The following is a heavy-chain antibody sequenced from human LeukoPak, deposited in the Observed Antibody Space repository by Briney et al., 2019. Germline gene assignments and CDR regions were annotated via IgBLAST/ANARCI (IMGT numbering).Heavy chain of an antibody. D-gene: IGHD4-17*01. V-gene: IGHV3-7*01. CDR3: ATDTGHGYFES. CDR2: IRQEGTKK. Sequence: PGGSLRLSCAASGFIFNNYWMSWLRQATGKRLEWVANIRQEGTKKNYVDSVEGRFTISRDNAQNSVYLQMSSLRAEDTAVYYCATDTGHGYFESWGQGTLVTVSS. CDR1: GFIFNNYW. J-gene: IGHJ4*02.